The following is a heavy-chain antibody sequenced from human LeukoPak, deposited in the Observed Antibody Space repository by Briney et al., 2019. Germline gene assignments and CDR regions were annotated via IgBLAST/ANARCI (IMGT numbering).Heavy chain of an antibody. Sequence: PSETLSLTCAVSGGSISSGGYSWSWIRQPPGKGLEWIGYIYHSGSTYYNPSLKSRVTISVDRSKNQFSLKLSSMTAADTAVYYCARGTAAAGFDWFDPWGQGTLVTVSS. D-gene: IGHD6-13*01. CDR1: GGSISSGGYS. V-gene: IGHV4-30-2*01. CDR2: IYHSGST. J-gene: IGHJ5*02. CDR3: ARGTAAAGFDWFDP.